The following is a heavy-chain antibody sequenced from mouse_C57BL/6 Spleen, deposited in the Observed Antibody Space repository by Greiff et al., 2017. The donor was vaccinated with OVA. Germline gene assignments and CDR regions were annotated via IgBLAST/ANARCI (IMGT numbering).Heavy chain of an antibody. J-gene: IGHJ1*03. CDR2: ISYDGSN. D-gene: IGHD4-1*01. CDR1: GYSITSGYY. CDR3: ARDRAGTGWYCDV. V-gene: IGHV3-6*01. Sequence: EVQLQESGPGLVKPSQSLSLTCSVTGYSITSGYYWNWIRQFPGNKLEWMGYISYDGSNNYNPSLKNRISITRDTSKNQFFLKLNSVTTEDTATYYCARDRAGTGWYCDVWGTGTTVTVSS.